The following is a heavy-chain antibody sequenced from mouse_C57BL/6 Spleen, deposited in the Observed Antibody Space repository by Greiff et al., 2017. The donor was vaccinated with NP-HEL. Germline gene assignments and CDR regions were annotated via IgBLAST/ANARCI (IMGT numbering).Heavy chain of an antibody. CDR1: GYTFTDYE. Sequence: VQLQESGAELVRPGASVTLSCKASGYTFTDYEMHWVKQTPVHGLEWIGAIDPETGGTAYNQKFKGKAILTADKSSSTAYMELRSLTSEDSAVYYCTRSVTVPYYFDYWGQGTTLTVSS. V-gene: IGHV1-15*01. CDR3: TRSVTVPYYFDY. D-gene: IGHD2-1*01. CDR2: IDPETGGT. J-gene: IGHJ2*01.